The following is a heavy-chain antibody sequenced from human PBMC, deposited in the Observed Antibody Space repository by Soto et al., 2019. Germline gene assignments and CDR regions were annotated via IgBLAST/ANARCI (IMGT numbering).Heavy chain of an antibody. CDR3: AHIPYGSRSHTTSFDY. D-gene: IGHD3-10*01. CDR1: GFSLSTRGVG. Sequence: QITLKESGPTLVKPTQTLTLTCTFSGFSLSTRGVGVGWIRQPPGQALEWLALIYWDDDKRYSPSLKSRLTVTNDTSKNRVVLTMSFVDPVDTATYYGAHIPYGSRSHTTSFDYWGQGTLVTVSS. CDR2: IYWDDDK. J-gene: IGHJ4*02. V-gene: IGHV2-5*02.